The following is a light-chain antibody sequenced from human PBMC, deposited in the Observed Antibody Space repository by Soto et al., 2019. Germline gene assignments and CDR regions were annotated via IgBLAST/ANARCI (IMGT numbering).Light chain of an antibody. Sequence: DIQLTQSPAFLSASVGDKVTITCRASQGISTYLAWYQQKPGKAPNLLIYSASTLQSGVPSRFSGSGSGTEFTLTISSPQPEDFATYFCQQINSYPVTFGGGTKVEIK. CDR1: QGISTY. V-gene: IGKV1-9*01. CDR3: QQINSYPVT. CDR2: SAS. J-gene: IGKJ4*01.